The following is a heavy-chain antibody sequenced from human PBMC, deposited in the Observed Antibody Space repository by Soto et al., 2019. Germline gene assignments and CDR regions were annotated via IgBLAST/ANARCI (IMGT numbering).Heavy chain of an antibody. CDR1: GFSVSSTY. V-gene: IGHV3-53*04. J-gene: IGHJ5*02. CDR3: VRGLWFGQLYADL. CDR2: IYISGST. D-gene: IGHD3-10*01. Sequence: EAQLVESGGGLVQPGGSLRLSCAASGFSVSSTYMSWVRQAPGKGLEWVSVIYISGSTRYADSLRGRFTTSRQNSENTLSLQLMRLRHEDTAVYYCVRGLWFGQLYADLWGQGTLVTVSS.